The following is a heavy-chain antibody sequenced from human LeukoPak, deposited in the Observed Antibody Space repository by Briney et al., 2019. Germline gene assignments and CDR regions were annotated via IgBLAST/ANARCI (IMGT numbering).Heavy chain of an antibody. V-gene: IGHV3-53*04. J-gene: IGHJ4*02. Sequence: GGSLRLSCAASGFTVSSNYMSWVRQAPGKGLEWVSVIYSGGSTYYADSVKGRFTISRHNSKNTLYLQMNSLRAEDTAVYYCARVADYSNSAHADYWGQGTLVTVSS. D-gene: IGHD4-11*01. CDR2: IYSGGST. CDR3: ARVADYSNSAHADY. CDR1: GFTVSSNY.